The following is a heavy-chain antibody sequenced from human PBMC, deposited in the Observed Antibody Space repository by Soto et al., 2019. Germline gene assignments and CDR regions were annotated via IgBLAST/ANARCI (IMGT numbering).Heavy chain of an antibody. CDR3: ARDKQQLFYYYYYYMDV. J-gene: IGHJ6*03. CDR1: GYTFTSYD. V-gene: IGHV1-8*01. CDR2: MNPNSGNT. Sequence: ASVKVSCKASGYTFTSYDINWVRQATGQGLEWMGWMNPNSGNTGYAQKFQGRVTMTRNTSISTAYMELSSLRSEDTAVYYCARDKQQLFYYYYYYMDVWGKGTTVTV. D-gene: IGHD6-13*01.